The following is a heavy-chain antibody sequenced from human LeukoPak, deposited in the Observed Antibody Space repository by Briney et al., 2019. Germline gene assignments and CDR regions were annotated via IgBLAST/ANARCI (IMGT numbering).Heavy chain of an antibody. J-gene: IGHJ4*02. V-gene: IGHV4-59*08. Sequence: SETLSLTCTVSGGSISSYYWSWIRQPPGKGLEWIGYIHYSGSTNHNPSLKSRVTISVDTSKNQFSLKLSSVTAADTAVYYCASGDYGDFSRFDFWGQGTLVTVSS. CDR1: GGSISSYY. CDR3: ASGDYGDFSRFDF. D-gene: IGHD4-17*01. CDR2: IHYSGST.